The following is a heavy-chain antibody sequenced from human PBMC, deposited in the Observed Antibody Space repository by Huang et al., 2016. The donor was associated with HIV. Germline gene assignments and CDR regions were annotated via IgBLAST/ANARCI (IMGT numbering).Heavy chain of an antibody. CDR3: TRLSSDGKNYFDP. CDR1: GYSFTSNW. V-gene: IGHV5-51*03. D-gene: IGHD1-7*01. CDR2: ICPGDSGT. J-gene: IGHJ5*02. Sequence: EVQLVQSGAEVKKPGESLKISCKGSGYSFTSNWIGWVRQMPGKGLELMGMICPGDSGTMYSPSAQGQVTSSADKSSTTAYLQWSSLKASDTAMYYCTRLSSDGKNYFDPWGQGSLVTVSS.